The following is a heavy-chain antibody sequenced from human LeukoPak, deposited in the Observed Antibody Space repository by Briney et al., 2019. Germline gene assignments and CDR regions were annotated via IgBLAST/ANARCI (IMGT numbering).Heavy chain of an antibody. Sequence: PGGSLRLSCAASGFTFSNYGMHWVRQAPGKGLQWVAYIWYDGGDKYYTDSVKGRFTISRDNSKNTLYLQMNTLTAEDTAVYYCARGFSGVNYYYGRDVGGQGTTVTVSS. D-gene: IGHD1-26*01. CDR3: ARGFSGVNYYYGRDV. J-gene: IGHJ6*02. V-gene: IGHV3-30*02. CDR1: GFTFSNYG. CDR2: IWYDGGDK.